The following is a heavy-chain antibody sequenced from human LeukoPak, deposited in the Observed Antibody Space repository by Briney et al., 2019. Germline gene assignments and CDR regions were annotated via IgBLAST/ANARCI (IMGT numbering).Heavy chain of an antibody. CDR1: GYTFTSYA. J-gene: IGHJ4*02. CDR2: VSPYNGNT. Sequence: GASVKVSCKASGYTFTSYAMNWVRQAPGQGLEWMGRVSPYNGNTYYSQRFQDRVTITKDTSTGTAYMDLRNLRTDDTAMYYCARNGRVRRVVKDLFEYWGQGTLVAVSS. V-gene: IGHV1-18*01. CDR3: ARNGRVRRVVKDLFEY. D-gene: IGHD3-10*01.